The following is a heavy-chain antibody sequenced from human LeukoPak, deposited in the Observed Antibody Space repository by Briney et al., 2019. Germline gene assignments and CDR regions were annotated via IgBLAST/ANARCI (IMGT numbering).Heavy chain of an antibody. Sequence: PPGSLTLSCAASGCTFSRYEMNSVRRSPGPWLESISYIGAASGTLCYADSVKGRFTISRDNTKNSLFLHMNSLREEDRGVCFCGRFIMSTTGFGYWGQGTLLTVSS. J-gene: IGHJ4*02. CDR2: IGAASGTL. V-gene: IGHV3-48*03. CDR3: GRFIMSTTGFGY. CDR1: GCTFSRYE. D-gene: IGHD5/OR15-5a*01.